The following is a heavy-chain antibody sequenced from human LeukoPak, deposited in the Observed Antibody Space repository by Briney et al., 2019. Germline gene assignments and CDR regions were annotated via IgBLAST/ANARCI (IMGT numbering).Heavy chain of an antibody. V-gene: IGHV3-23*01. D-gene: IGHD2-8*01. CDR2: NSGSGDST. CDR3: ANEGPNFDY. Sequence: GGSLRLSCAASGFTFSSYAMSWVRQAPGKGLEWVSVNSGSGDSTHYADSVKGRFTISRDNSKNTVYLQMNSLRAEDTAVYYCANEGPNFDYWGQGTLVTVSS. CDR1: GFTFSSYA. J-gene: IGHJ4*02.